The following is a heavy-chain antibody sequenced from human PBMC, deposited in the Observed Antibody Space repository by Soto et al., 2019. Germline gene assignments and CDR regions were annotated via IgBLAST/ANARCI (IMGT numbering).Heavy chain of an antibody. V-gene: IGHV4-59*01. Sequence: SETLSLTCTVSGGSISSYYWSWIRQPPGKGLEWIGYIYYSGSTNYNPSLKSRVTISVDTSKNQFSLKLSSVTAADTAVYYCARARSDYDFWSGYYTFDYWGQGTLVTVSS. D-gene: IGHD3-3*01. CDR3: ARARSDYDFWSGYYTFDY. CDR2: IYYSGST. CDR1: GGSISSYY. J-gene: IGHJ4*02.